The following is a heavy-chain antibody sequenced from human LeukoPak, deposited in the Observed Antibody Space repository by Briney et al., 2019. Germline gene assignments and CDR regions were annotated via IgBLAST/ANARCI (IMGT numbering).Heavy chain of an antibody. J-gene: IGHJ4*02. D-gene: IGHD6-19*01. CDR3: ARVQRPKGSSGFLSH. CDR2: ISSSSSYI. Sequence: GGSLRLSCAASGFTFSSYEMNWVRQAPGKGLEWVSSISSSSSYIYYADSVKGRFTISRDNAKNSLYLQMNSLRAEDTAVYYCARVQRPKGSSGFLSHWGQGTLVTVSS. CDR1: GFTFSSYE. V-gene: IGHV3-21*01.